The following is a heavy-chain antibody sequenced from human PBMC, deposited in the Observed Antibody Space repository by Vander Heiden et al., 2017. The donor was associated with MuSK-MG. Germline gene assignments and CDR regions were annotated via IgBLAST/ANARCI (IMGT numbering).Heavy chain of an antibody. CDR2: INHSGST. CDR1: GGSFSGYY. D-gene: IGHD6-19*01. V-gene: IGHV4-34*01. J-gene: IGHJ4*02. CDR3: ARQEWLDYYFDY. Sequence: QVQLQQWGAGLLKPSETLSLTCAVYGGSFSGYYWSWIRQPPGKGLEWIGEINHSGSTNYNPSLKSRVTISVDTSKNQFSLKLSSVTAADTAVYYCARQEWLDYYFDYWGQGTLVTVSS.